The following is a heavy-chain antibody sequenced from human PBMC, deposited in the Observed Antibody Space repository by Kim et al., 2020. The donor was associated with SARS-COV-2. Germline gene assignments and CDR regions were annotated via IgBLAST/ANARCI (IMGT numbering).Heavy chain of an antibody. D-gene: IGHD2-2*01. V-gene: IGHV3-74*01. Sequence: GSTTRYADSVKGRFTISRDNAKNTLYLQMNSLRAADTAVYYCATSRTFDYWGQGTLVTVSS. CDR2: GSTT. CDR3: ATSRTFDY. J-gene: IGHJ4*02.